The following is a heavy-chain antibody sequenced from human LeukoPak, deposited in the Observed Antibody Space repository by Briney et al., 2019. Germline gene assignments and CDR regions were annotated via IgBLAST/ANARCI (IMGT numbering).Heavy chain of an antibody. CDR1: GFTFSSYG. D-gene: IGHD3-22*01. J-gene: IGHJ4*02. Sequence: GGSLRLSCAASGFTFSSYGMHWVRQAPGKGLEWVAFIRYDGSNKYYADSVKGRFTISRDNSKNTLYLQMNSLRADDTAIYFCARQEARNYYYEGLDYWGQGNLVAVSS. CDR3: ARQEARNYYYEGLDY. CDR2: IRYDGSNK. V-gene: IGHV3-30*02.